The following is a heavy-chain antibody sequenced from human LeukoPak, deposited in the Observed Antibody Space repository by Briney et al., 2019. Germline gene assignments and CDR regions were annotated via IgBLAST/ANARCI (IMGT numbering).Heavy chain of an antibody. CDR1: GYTFTGYY. CDR3: ARTCSSTSCPSDY. J-gene: IGHJ4*02. V-gene: IGHV1-2*02. Sequence: GASVKVSCKASGYTFTGYYMHWVRQAPGQGLEWMGWINPNSGGTNYAQKFQGRVTMTRDMSISTAYMELSRLRSDDTAVYYCARTCSSTSCPSDYWGQGTLVTVSS. CDR2: INPNSGGT. D-gene: IGHD2-2*01.